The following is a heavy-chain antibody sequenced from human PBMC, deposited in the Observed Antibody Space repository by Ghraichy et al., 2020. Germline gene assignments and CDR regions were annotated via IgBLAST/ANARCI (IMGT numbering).Heavy chain of an antibody. Sequence: GGSLRLSCAASGFTLRRHDMHWVRQTPGKRLEWVSGIGTAGDTFYADSVKGRFTISREKAKNFLYLHMNSLRAGDTAVYYCTRGGDYAYALDVWGQGTTVIVSS. J-gene: IGHJ6*02. CDR2: IGTAGDT. V-gene: IGHV3-13*04. CDR3: TRGGDYAYALDV. CDR1: GFTLRRHD. D-gene: IGHD4-17*01.